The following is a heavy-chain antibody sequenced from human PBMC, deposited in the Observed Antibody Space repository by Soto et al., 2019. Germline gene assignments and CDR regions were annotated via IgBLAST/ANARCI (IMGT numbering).Heavy chain of an antibody. CDR1: GGSFSSCDFH. CDR2: IYYSGST. Sequence: PSGSLSLTCAVSGGSFSSCDFHWSWNPQRPGKGLEWIGYIYYSGSTYYNPCLKSRVNISVDTSKNQFSLKLSSVTAADTAVYFCARGLWEEGNGMEVWGQGTTVNVPS. V-gene: IGHV4-30-4*01. CDR3: ARGLWEEGNGMEV. D-gene: IGHD1-26*01. J-gene: IGHJ6*02.